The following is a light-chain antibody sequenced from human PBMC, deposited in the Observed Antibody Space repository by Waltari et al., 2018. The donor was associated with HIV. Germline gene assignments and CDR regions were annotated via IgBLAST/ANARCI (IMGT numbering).Light chain of an antibody. CDR2: DTI. CDR3: WLFYSGIWV. V-gene: IGLV7-46*01. Sequence: QAVVPQEPSLTVYPGWTVTLTLGSSTGRVPHGHCPFWFPQQPGQVPGTLIYDTINKQSWTPARFSGSIFGGKAALTLSGAQPEDEAEYYCWLFYSGIWVFGGGTKLTVL. CDR1: TGRVPHGHC. J-gene: IGLJ3*02.